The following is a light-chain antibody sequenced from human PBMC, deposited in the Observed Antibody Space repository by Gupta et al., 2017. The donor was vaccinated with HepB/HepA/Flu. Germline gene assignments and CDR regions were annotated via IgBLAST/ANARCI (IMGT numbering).Light chain of an antibody. CDR2: GVS. Sequence: DIVLTQTPLSSSVTLGQPASISCRSSQSLIHSDGNIYFNWLHQRPGQPPRLLIYGVSIRFSGVPDRFSGSGTGADFTLKISRVEAEDVGIYYCRQSKHFPRSFGQGTKLEIK. CDR3: RQSKHFPRS. J-gene: IGKJ2*04. V-gene: IGKV2-24*01. CDR1: QSLIHSDGNIY.